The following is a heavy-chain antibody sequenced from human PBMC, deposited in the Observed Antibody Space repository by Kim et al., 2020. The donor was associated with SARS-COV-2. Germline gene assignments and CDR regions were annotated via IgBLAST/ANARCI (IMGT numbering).Heavy chain of an antibody. CDR3: ATTSMVRGVINY. J-gene: IGHJ4*02. D-gene: IGHD3-10*01. Sequence: DYAAPVKGRFTISRDDSKNTLYLQMNSLETEDTAVYYCATTSMVRGVINYWGQGTLVTVSS. V-gene: IGHV3-15*01.